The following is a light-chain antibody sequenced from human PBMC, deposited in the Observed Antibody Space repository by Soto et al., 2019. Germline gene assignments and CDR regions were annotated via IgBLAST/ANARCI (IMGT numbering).Light chain of an antibody. CDR3: QQYDSYPLT. J-gene: IGKJ4*01. V-gene: IGKV1-16*02. CDR1: QGVNKY. CDR2: AAS. Sequence: DIQMTQSPSSLSASVGDRVTITCRARQGVNKYVAWFQQKPGKAPKTLLYAASTLQNGVPSKFSGSGSGTDFTLTISSLQTEDFATYYCQQYDSYPLTYGGGSKVEIK.